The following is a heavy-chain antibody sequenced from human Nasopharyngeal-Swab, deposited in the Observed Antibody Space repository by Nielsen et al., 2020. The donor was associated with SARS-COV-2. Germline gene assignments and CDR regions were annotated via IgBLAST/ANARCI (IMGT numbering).Heavy chain of an antibody. CDR1: GFTFSSYG. CDR2: IWYDGSNK. V-gene: IGHV3-33*01. CDR3: ARDFGIAAAGSDVDY. Sequence: GGSLRLSCAVSGFTFSSYGMHWVRQAPGKGLEWVAVIWYDGSNKYYADSVKGRFTMSRDNSKNTLYLQMNSLRAEDTAVYYCARDFGIAAAGSDVDYWGQGTLVTVSS. D-gene: IGHD6-13*01. J-gene: IGHJ4*02.